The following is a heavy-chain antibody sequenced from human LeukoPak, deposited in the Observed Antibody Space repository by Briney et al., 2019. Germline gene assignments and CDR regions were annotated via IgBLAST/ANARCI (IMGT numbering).Heavy chain of an antibody. D-gene: IGHD5-24*01. CDR2: INHSGST. CDR3: AREVEGDYYYYYYMDV. V-gene: IGHV4-34*01. J-gene: IGHJ6*03. CDR1: GGSFSGYY. Sequence: SETLSLTCAVYGGSFSGYYWSWIRQPPGKGLEWIGEINHSGSTNYNPSLKSRVTISVDTSKNQFSLKLSSVTAADTAVYYCAREVEGDYYYYYYMDVWGKGTTVTVSS.